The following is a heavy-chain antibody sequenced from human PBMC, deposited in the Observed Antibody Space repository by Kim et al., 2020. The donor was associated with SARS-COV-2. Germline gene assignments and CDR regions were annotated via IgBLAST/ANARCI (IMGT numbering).Heavy chain of an antibody. D-gene: IGHD4-17*01. CDR3: ARDLAYGDFHYYFDY. V-gene: IGHV3-21*06. J-gene: IGHJ4*02. Sequence: ADSVRGRFTVSRDSAKNSLYLHMRNLRVEDTAVYYCARDLAYGDFHYYFDYWGQGTLVTVPS.